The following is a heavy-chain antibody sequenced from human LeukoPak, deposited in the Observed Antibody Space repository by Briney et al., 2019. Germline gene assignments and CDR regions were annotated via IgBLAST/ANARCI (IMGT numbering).Heavy chain of an antibody. CDR1: GGTFSSYA. J-gene: IGHJ4*02. Sequence: SVKVSCKASGGTFSSYAISWERQAPGQGLEWMGGIIPIFGTANYAQKSQGRVTITTDESTSTAYMELSSLRSEDTAVYYCAREAVEMATGPLDYWGQGTLVTVSS. CDR3: AREAVEMATGPLDY. CDR2: IIPIFGTA. V-gene: IGHV1-69*05. D-gene: IGHD5-24*01.